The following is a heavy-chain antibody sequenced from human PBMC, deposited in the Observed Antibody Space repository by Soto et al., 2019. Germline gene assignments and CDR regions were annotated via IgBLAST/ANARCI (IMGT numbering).Heavy chain of an antibody. CDR2: TYYRSKWYS. J-gene: IGHJ4*02. D-gene: IGHD1-26*01. CDR3: ARAAYSGSYQGYFDY. V-gene: IGHV6-1*01. CDR1: WDSVSSNSAT. Sequence: PSQTLSLTCAISWDSVSSNSATWNWIRPSPSRGLEWLGRTYYRSKWYSDYAVSVKSRITINPDTSKNQFSLQLNSVTPEDTAVYYCARAAYSGSYQGYFDYWGQGTLVTVSS.